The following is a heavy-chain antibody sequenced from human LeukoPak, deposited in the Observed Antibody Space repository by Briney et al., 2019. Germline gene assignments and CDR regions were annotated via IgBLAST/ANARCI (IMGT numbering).Heavy chain of an antibody. CDR1: GGSISSSSYY. CDR2: IYYSGST. J-gene: IGHJ6*02. CDR3: ARVGTPASGMDV. D-gene: IGHD1-26*01. V-gene: IGHV4-39*07. Sequence: SETLSLTCTVSGGSISSSSYYWGWIRQPPGKGLEWIGSIYYSGSTYYNLSLKSRVTISVDTSKNQFSLKLSSVTAADTAVYYCARVGTPASGMDVWGQGTTVTVSS.